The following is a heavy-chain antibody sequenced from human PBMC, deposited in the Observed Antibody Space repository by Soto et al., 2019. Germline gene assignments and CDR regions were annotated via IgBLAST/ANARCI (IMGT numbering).Heavy chain of an antibody. CDR3: AKEDSYGSLTYYFDY. CDR1: GFTFSSYG. V-gene: IGHV3-30*18. Sequence: GGSLRLSCAASGFTFSSYGMHWVRQAPGKGLEWVAVISYDGSNKYYADSVKGRFTISRDNSKNTLYLQMNSLRAEDTAVYYCAKEDSYGSLTYYFDYWGQGTLVTVSS. CDR2: ISYDGSNK. D-gene: IGHD5-18*01. J-gene: IGHJ4*02.